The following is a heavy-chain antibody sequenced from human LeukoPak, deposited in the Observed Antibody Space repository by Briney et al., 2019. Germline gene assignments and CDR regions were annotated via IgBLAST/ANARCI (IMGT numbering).Heavy chain of an antibody. CDR3: ARADGGYDYAYYGMDV. CDR2: IYYSGST. CDR1: GGSISSYY. Sequence: SETLSLTCTVSGGSISSYYWGWIRQPPGKGLEWIGYIYYSGSTNYNPSLKSRVTISVDTSKNQFSLKLSSVTAADTAVYYCARADGGYDYAYYGMDVWGQGTTVTVSS. J-gene: IGHJ6*02. V-gene: IGHV4-59*01. D-gene: IGHD5-12*01.